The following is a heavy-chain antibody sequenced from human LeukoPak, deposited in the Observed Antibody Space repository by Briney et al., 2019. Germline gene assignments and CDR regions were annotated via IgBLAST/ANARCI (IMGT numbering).Heavy chain of an antibody. V-gene: IGHV3-9*01. CDR3: ARDNPQLVGGDY. Sequence: GGSLRLSCAASGFTFDDYAMHWVRQAPGKGLEWVSGISWNSGSIGYADSVKGRFTISRDNVKNSLYLQMNSLRAEDTAVYYCARDNPQLVGGDYWGQGTLVTVSS. D-gene: IGHD6-13*01. CDR1: GFTFDDYA. CDR2: ISWNSGSI. J-gene: IGHJ4*02.